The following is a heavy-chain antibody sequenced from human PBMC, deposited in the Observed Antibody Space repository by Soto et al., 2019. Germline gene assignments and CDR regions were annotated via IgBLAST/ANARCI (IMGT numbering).Heavy chain of an antibody. CDR1: GFTFSSYW. V-gene: IGHV3-7*01. D-gene: IGHD3-3*01. J-gene: IGHJ5*02. CDR2: IKQDGSEK. CDR3: ARVCYDDFWSGYYLDTHNWFDP. Sequence: GSLRLSCAASGFTFSSYWMSWVRQARGKGLEWVANIKQDGSEKYYEDSVKGRFTISRDNAKNSLYLQMNSLRAEDTAVYYCARVCYDDFWSGYYLDTHNWFDPWGQGTLVTVSS.